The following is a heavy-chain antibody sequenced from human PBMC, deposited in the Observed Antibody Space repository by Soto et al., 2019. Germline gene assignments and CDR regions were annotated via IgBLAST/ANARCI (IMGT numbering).Heavy chain of an antibody. J-gene: IGHJ3*02. V-gene: IGHV4-59*08. CDR3: ARRYGYAFDI. CDR1: GGSISSYY. CDR2: IYYSGST. D-gene: IGHD5-18*01. Sequence: QVQLQESGPGLVKPSETLSLTCTVSGGSISSYYWSWLRQPPGKGLEWIGYIYYSGSTNYNPSLKSRVPISVDTSKNQFSLKLSSVTAADTAIYYCARRYGYAFDIWGQGTMVTVSS.